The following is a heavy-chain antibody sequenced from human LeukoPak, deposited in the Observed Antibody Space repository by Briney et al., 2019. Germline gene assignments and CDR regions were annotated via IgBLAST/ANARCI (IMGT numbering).Heavy chain of an antibody. Sequence: PGGSLRLSCAASGFTFSSYAMSWVRQAPGKGLEWVSAISGSGGSTYYADSVKGRFTISRDNSRNTLYLQMSSLRAEDTAVYYGAKSGVCSSTSCYLSRDAFDIWGQGTMVTVSS. D-gene: IGHD2-2*01. J-gene: IGHJ3*02. V-gene: IGHV3-23*01. CDR3: AKSGVCSSTSCYLSRDAFDI. CDR2: ISGSGGST. CDR1: GFTFSSYA.